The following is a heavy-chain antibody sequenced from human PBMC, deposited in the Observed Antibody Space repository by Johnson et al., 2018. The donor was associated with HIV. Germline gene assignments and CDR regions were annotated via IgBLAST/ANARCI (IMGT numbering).Heavy chain of an antibody. CDR3: ARERDYYDSSGYWVDAFDI. J-gene: IGHJ3*02. Sequence: VQLVESGGGLVQPGGSLTLSCAASGITISRNWMHWVRQAPGNGPVWVSRINSDGSTTTYADSVKGRFTISRDNAKNTLYLQMDSLRVEDTSVYYCARERDYYDSSGYWVDAFDIWGQGTMVTVSS. CDR1: GITISRNW. D-gene: IGHD3-22*01. CDR2: INSDGSTT. V-gene: IGHV3-74*01.